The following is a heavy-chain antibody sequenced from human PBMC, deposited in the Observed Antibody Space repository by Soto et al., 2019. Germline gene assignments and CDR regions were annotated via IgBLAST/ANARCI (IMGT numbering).Heavy chain of an antibody. V-gene: IGHV4-4*02. CDR1: NGSINSSNW. J-gene: IGHJ4*02. Sequence: QVQLQESGPGLVGPSGTLTLSCAVSNGSINSSNWWSWVRQPPGKGLEWIGEIYNSGSTKYNPSRQGHVSILIDTSKTRFSLTLTSVTVADTALYYCAREDQSGWSDWGQGTRVTVSS. D-gene: IGHD6-19*01. CDR2: IYNSGST. CDR3: AREDQSGWSD.